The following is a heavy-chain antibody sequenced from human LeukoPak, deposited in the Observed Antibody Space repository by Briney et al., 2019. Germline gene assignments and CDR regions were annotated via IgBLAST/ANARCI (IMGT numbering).Heavy chain of an antibody. CDR3: TRDRYFDWFGFGHYSDY. D-gene: IGHD3-9*01. CDR1: GFTFAHAW. J-gene: IGHJ4*02. V-gene: IGHV3-15*01. CDR2: IKSKADGGTP. Sequence: GGSLRLSCAASGFTFAHAWMDWVRQAPGKGLEWVGRIKSKADGGTPDYAAPVEGRFVISRDDSKSIAYLQMNSLKTEDTAVYYCTRDRYFDWFGFGHYSDYWGQGTLVTVSS.